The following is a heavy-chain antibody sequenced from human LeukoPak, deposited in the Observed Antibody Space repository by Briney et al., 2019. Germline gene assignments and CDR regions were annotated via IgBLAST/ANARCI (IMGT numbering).Heavy chain of an antibody. D-gene: IGHD2-21*02. J-gene: IGHJ4*02. V-gene: IGHV4-59*01. CDR1: GGSISSYY. Sequence: PSETLSLTCTVSGGSISSYYWSWIRQPPGKGLEWIGFIYDSGSTNYNPSLKSRVTISVDTSKNQFSLKLRSVTAADTAVYYCARRTAASPYYFDYWGQGTRVTVSS. CDR3: ARRTAASPYYFDY. CDR2: IYDSGST.